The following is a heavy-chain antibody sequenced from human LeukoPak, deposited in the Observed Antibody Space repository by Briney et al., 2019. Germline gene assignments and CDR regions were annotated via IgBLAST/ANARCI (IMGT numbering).Heavy chain of an antibody. Sequence: GGSLRLSCVAYGFSFSTYAMNWVRQAPGKGPEWVSYISSSSSTIYYADSVKGRFTISRDNAKNSLYLQMNSLRAEDTAVYYCARDRYYFDYWGQGTLVTVSS. CDR1: GFSFSTYA. V-gene: IGHV3-48*04. CDR2: ISSSSSTI. CDR3: ARDRYYFDY. J-gene: IGHJ4*02.